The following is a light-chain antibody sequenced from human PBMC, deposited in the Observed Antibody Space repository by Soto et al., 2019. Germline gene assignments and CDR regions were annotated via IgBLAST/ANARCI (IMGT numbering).Light chain of an antibody. J-gene: IGKJ1*01. CDR1: QSVSSSY. V-gene: IGKV3-20*01. CDR2: YAS. CDR3: QQYDNSPPTWT. Sequence: EIVLTQSPGTLSLSPGERATVSCRASQSVSSSYLAWYQQKPGQAPRLLINYASRRATGIPDRFSGSGSGTDFTLTISRLEPEDFAVYYCQQYDNSPPTWTFGQGTKVDI.